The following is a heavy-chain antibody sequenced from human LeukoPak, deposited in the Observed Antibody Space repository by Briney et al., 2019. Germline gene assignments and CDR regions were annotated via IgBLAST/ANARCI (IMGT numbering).Heavy chain of an antibody. CDR3: ARDSRDSYGDYASDY. D-gene: IGHD4-17*01. J-gene: IGHJ4*02. CDR2: INPNSGGT. CDR1: GYTFTGYY. V-gene: IGHV1-2*02. Sequence: ASVKVSCKASGYTFTGYYMHWVRQAPGQGLEWMGWINPNSGGTNYAQKFQGRVTMTRDTSISTAYMELSRLRSDDTAVYYCARDSRDSYGDYASDYWGQGTLVTVSS.